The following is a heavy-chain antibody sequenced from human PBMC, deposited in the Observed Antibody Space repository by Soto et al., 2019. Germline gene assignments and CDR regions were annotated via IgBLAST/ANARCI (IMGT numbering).Heavy chain of an antibody. Sequence: SVKVSCKASVGTFSSYAISWVRQAPGQGLEWMGGIIPIFGTANYAQKFQGRVTITADESTSTAYMELSSLRSEDTAVYYCARGGAVADGMDVWGQGTTVTVSS. CDR2: IIPIFGTA. V-gene: IGHV1-69*13. CDR1: VGTFSSYA. D-gene: IGHD6-19*01. J-gene: IGHJ6*02. CDR3: ARGGAVADGMDV.